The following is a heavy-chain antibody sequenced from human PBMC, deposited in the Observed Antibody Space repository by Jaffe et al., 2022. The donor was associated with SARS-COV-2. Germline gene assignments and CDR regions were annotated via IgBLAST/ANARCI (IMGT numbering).Heavy chain of an antibody. J-gene: IGHJ6*02. Sequence: EVQLLESGGGLVQPGGSLRLSCAASGFTFSNYAMSWVRQAPGKGLEWVSSVSTGGASTYYADSVKGRFTISRDNSKNTLYLQLNSLRVEDTAVYSCARVYNYYYYGMDVWGQGTTVTVSS. V-gene: IGHV3-23*01. CDR1: GFTFSNYA. CDR2: VSTGGAST. CDR3: ARVYNYYYYGMDV. D-gene: IGHD1-1*01.